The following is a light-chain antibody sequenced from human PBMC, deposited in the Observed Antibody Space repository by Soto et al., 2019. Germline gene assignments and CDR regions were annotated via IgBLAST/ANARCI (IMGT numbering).Light chain of an antibody. CDR1: QGISNY. J-gene: IGKJ1*01. CDR2: FAS. V-gene: IGKV1-17*03. CDR3: LQYSSYPWT. Sequence: DIQMTQSPSAMSASVGDGVTITCRASQGISNYLAWFQQHPGKVPKRLIYFASSLLSGVPSRFSGSGSGTQFTLTISGLQPEDCATDYSLQYSSYPWTFGQGTKM.